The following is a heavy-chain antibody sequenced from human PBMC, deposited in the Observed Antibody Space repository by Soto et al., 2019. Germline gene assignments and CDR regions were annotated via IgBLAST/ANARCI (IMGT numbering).Heavy chain of an antibody. V-gene: IGHV3-30*18. CDR1: GFTFSSYG. J-gene: IGHJ4*02. CDR3: AKSDYSDFFFDS. Sequence: GGSLRLSCAASGFTFSSYGIHWVRQAPGKGLEWVAVISYDGSGKEYADSVKGRFTISRDNSENTVYLQMNSLRVEDTSIYYCAKSDYSDFFFDSWGQGTLVTVSS. D-gene: IGHD4-17*01. CDR2: ISYDGSGK.